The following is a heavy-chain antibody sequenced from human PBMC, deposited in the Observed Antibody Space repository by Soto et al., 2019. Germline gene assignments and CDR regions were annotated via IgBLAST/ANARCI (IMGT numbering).Heavy chain of an antibody. CDR1: GFTFSSYW. CDR3: ARDHKAGYCSGGSCYLFPIDGMDV. D-gene: IGHD2-15*01. CDR2: IKQDRSEK. J-gene: IGHJ6*02. Sequence: GGSLRLSCAASGFTFSSYWMSWVRQAPGKGLEWVANIKQDRSEKYYVDSVKGRFTISRDNAKNSLYLQMNSLRAEDTAVYYCARDHKAGYCSGGSCYLFPIDGMDVWGQGTTVTVSS. V-gene: IGHV3-7*05.